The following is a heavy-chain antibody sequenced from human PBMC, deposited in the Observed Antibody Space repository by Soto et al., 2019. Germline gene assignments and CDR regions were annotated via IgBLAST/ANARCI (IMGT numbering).Heavy chain of an antibody. CDR3: ARDVFSEVVRGVYYYYYGMDV. V-gene: IGHV3-33*01. D-gene: IGHD3-10*01. J-gene: IGHJ6*02. CDR1: GFTFSSYG. Sequence: GGSLRLSCAASGFTFSSYGMHWVRQAPGKGLGWVAVIWYDGSNKYYADSVKGRFTISRDNSKNTLYLQMNSLRAEDTAVYYCARDVFSEVVRGVYYYYYGMDVWGQGTTVTVSS. CDR2: IWYDGSNK.